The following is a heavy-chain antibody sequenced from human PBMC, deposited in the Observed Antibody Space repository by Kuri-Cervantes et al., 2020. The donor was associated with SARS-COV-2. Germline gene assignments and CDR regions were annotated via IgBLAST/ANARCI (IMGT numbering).Heavy chain of an antibody. CDR3: ARNPRAYGGLDP. D-gene: IGHD3-10*01. V-gene: IGHV3-21*01. CDR1: GFTFSSYS. J-gene: IGHJ5*02. Sequence: GGSLRLSCAASGFTFSSYSMNWVRQAPGKGLEWVSSISSSSSYIYYADSVKGRFTISRDNAKNSLYLQMNSLRAEDTAVYYCARNPRAYGGLDPWGQGTLVTVSS. CDR2: ISSSSSYI.